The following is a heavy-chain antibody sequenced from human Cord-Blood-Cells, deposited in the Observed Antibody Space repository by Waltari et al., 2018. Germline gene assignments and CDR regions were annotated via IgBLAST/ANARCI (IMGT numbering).Heavy chain of an antibody. D-gene: IGHD5-12*01. Sequence: QVQLVQSGAEVKKPGASVKVSCQASGYTLTSYDLTMVRQATGQGLEWMGWMNPNSGNTGYAQKFQGRVTMTRNTSISTAYMELSSLRSEDTAVYYCARGGYSGYDFDYWGQGTLVTVSS. CDR2: MNPNSGNT. V-gene: IGHV1-8*02. CDR3: ARGGYSGYDFDY. CDR1: GYTLTSYD. J-gene: IGHJ4*02.